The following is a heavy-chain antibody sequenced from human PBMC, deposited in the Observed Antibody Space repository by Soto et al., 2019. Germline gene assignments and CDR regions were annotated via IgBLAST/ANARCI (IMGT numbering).Heavy chain of an antibody. CDR2: IYYSGST. CDR1: GGSISSSSFH. Sequence: SETLSLTCTVSGGSISSSSFHWGWIRQPPGKGLEWIGSIYYSGSTYYSPSLKSRVTISVDTSKNQFSLKLSSVTAADTAVYYCARQELTYSSGWYALCYYYGMDVWGQGTTVTVSS. D-gene: IGHD6-19*01. J-gene: IGHJ6*02. V-gene: IGHV4-39*01. CDR3: ARQELTYSSGWYALCYYYGMDV.